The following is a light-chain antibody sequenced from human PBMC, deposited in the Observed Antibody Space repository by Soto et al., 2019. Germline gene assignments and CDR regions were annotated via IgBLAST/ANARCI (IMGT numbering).Light chain of an antibody. CDR2: EDI. V-gene: IGLV2-23*01. CDR3: CSYAGGTSVV. Sequence: QSALTQPASVSGSPGQSITISCTGTSSDVGSYNLVSWYQQHPGKAPKLMIYEDIERPSGVSNRFSGPKSGNTASLTISGLQTEDEADYYCCSYAGGTSVVFGGGTKVTVL. J-gene: IGLJ2*01. CDR1: SSDVGSYNL.